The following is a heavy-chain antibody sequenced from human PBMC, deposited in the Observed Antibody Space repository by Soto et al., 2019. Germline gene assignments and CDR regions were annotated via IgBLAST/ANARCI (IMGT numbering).Heavy chain of an antibody. CDR1: GFTFSGSA. Sequence: PGGSLRLSCAASGFTFSGSAMHWVRQASGKGLEWVGRIRSKANSYATAYAASVKGRFTISRDDSKNTAYLQMNSLKTEDTAVYYCTIFLSGYYYSWGQGTLVTVSS. CDR3: TIFLSGYYYS. V-gene: IGHV3-73*01. D-gene: IGHD3-22*01. CDR2: IRSKANSYAT. J-gene: IGHJ4*02.